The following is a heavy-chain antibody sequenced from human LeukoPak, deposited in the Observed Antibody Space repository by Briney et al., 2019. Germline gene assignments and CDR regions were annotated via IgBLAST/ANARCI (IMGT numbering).Heavy chain of an antibody. CDR2: ISAYNGNT. D-gene: IGHD2-21*02. CDR3: ARVPPSRHIVVVTAIPSADY. Sequence: ASVKVSCKASGYTFTSYGISWVRQAPGQGLEWMGWISAYNGNTNYAQKLQGRVTMTTDTSTSTAYMELRSLRSDDTAVYYCARVPPSRHIVVVTAIPSADYWGQGTLVTVSS. J-gene: IGHJ4*02. CDR1: GYTFTSYG. V-gene: IGHV1-18*01.